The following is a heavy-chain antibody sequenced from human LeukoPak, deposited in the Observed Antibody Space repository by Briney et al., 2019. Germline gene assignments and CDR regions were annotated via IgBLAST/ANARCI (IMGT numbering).Heavy chain of an antibody. CDR3: AGTIRYCSGGSCYSDAFGI. Sequence: GESLKISCKGSVYSFTSYWIGWGRQMPGKGLEWMGIIYPGDSDTRYSPSLQGQVTISADKSISTAYLQWSSLKASDTATYYCAGTIRYCSGGSCYSDAFGIWGQGTMVTVSS. V-gene: IGHV5-51*01. CDR2: IYPGDSDT. CDR1: VYSFTSYW. D-gene: IGHD2-15*01. J-gene: IGHJ3*02.